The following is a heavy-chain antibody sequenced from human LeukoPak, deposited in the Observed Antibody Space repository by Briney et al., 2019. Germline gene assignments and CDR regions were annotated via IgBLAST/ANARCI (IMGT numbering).Heavy chain of an antibody. V-gene: IGHV4-59*08. CDR2: ISDSGST. Sequence: SETLSLTCTVSGDSVSSHFWTWIRQPPGKGLEWIGYISDSGSTTYSPSLRSRVTISEDTSKNQFSLKLSSVTAADTAVYYCARGFGGYDSHFDYWGQGALVTVSS. D-gene: IGHD5-12*01. CDR3: ARGFGGYDSHFDY. CDR1: GDSVSSHF. J-gene: IGHJ4*02.